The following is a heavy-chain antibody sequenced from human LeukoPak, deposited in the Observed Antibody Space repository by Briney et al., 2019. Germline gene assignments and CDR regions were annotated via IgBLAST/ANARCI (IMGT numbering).Heavy chain of an antibody. CDR1: GYTFPING. D-gene: IGHD3-3*01. J-gene: IGHJ6*02. CDR3: ARESGYDFWSGQPYYYGMDV. Sequence: ASVKVSCKASGYTFPINGISWVRQAPGQGLEWMGWSSAYNGDTNYAQNFQGRVTMTTDTSTSTAYLDLRSLSSDDTAVYYCARESGYDFWSGQPYYYGMDVWGQGTTVTVSS. CDR2: SSAYNGDT. V-gene: IGHV1-18*01.